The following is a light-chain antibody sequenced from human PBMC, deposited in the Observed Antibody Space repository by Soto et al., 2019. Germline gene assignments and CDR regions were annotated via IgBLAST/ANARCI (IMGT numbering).Light chain of an antibody. CDR3: ASYTTSSTYV. V-gene: IGLV2-14*03. Sequence: VLAQPSPLSGSPGQSIALSCPGNSSDVGAFNYVSWYQQHPGKAPKFMIFDVSSRPSGVSDRFSGSKSGNTASLTISGLQTEDEADYYCASYTTSSTYVFGTGTKVTVL. J-gene: IGLJ1*01. CDR1: SSDVGAFNY. CDR2: DVS.